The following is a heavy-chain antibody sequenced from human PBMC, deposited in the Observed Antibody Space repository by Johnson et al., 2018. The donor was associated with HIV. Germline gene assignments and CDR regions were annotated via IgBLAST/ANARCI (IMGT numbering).Heavy chain of an antibody. D-gene: IGHD2-15*01. CDR1: GFTFSGSA. J-gene: IGHJ3*01. Sequence: EVQLVESGGGLVQPGGSLKLACSASGFTFSGSALHWVRQASGKGLEWVGLIRSKGNTYATVYSASLKGRFTISRDDSKNTAYLQMNDLRPDDTAVYHCTKFVGFCCGGCCYTPGDVWGQGTVVTVSS. V-gene: IGHV3-73*02. CDR3: TKFVGFCCGGCCYTPGDV. CDR2: IRSKGNTYAT.